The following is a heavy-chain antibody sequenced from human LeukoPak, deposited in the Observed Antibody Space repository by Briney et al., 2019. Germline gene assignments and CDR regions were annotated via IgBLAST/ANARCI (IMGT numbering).Heavy chain of an antibody. J-gene: IGHJ4*02. CDR2: IYYSGST. CDR3: ARHEGYDILTGYSYYFDY. D-gene: IGHD3-9*01. V-gene: IGHV4-59*08. Sequence: PSETLSLTCTVSGGSISSYYWSWIRQPPGKGLEWIGYIYYSGSTNYNPSLKSRVTISVDRSKNQFSLNLSSVTAADTAVYYCARHEGYDILTGYSYYFDYWGQGTLVTVSS. CDR1: GGSISSYY.